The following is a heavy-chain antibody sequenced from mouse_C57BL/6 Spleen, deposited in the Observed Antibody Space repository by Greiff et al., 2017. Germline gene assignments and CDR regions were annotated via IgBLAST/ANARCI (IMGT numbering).Heavy chain of an antibody. CDR2: IWSDGST. V-gene: IGHV2-6-1*01. CDR3: ARQEGSRDYDDAMDY. CDR1: GFSLTSYG. Sequence: VKLVESGPGLVAPSQSLSITCTVSGFSLTSYGVHWVRQPPGKGLEWLVVIWSDGSTPYNSALKSRLSISKDNSKSQVFLKMNSLQTDDTAMYYCARQEGSRDYDDAMDYWGQGTSVTVSS. D-gene: IGHD2-4*01. J-gene: IGHJ4*01.